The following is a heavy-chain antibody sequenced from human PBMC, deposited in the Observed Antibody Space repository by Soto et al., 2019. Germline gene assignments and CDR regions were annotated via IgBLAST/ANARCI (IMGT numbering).Heavy chain of an antibody. V-gene: IGHV3-23*01. J-gene: IGHJ3*02. Sequence: VGSLRLSCAASGFTFSSYAMSWVRQAPGKGLEWVSAISGSGGSTYYADSVKGRFTISRDNSKNTLYLQMNSLRAEDTAVYYCAKDLTERESAFDIWGQGTMVTVSS. CDR3: AKDLTERESAFDI. CDR1: GFTFSSYA. CDR2: ISGSGGST.